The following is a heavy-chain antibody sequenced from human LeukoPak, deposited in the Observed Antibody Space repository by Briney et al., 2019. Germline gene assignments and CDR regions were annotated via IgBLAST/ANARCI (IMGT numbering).Heavy chain of an antibody. CDR2: IYYSGTS. J-gene: IGHJ3*02. Sequence: SETLSLTCTVSGGSVSSGSYYWSWIRQLPGKGLEWIGYIYYSGTSKYKASLTSRVTISVDTSKNQFSLRLNSVTAADTAVYYCARINSIHDAFGMWGQGTMVTVSS. D-gene: IGHD2/OR15-2a*01. V-gene: IGHV4-61*01. CDR3: ARINSIHDAFGM. CDR1: GGSVSSGSYY.